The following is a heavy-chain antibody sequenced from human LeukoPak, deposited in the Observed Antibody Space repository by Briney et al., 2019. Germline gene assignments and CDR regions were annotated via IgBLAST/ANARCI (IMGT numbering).Heavy chain of an antibody. CDR3: ARGRTPAAAITN. CDR2: INHSGST. J-gene: IGHJ4*02. Sequence: SETLSLTCAVYGGSFSGYYWSWIRQPPGKGLEWIGEINHSGSTNYNPSLKSRVTISVDTSKNQFSLKLSSETAADTAVYYCARGRTPAAAITNWGQGTLVTVSS. D-gene: IGHD2-2*01. V-gene: IGHV4-34*01. CDR1: GGSFSGYY.